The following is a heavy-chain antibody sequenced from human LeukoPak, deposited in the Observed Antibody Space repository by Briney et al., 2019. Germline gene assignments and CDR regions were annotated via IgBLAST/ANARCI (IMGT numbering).Heavy chain of an antibody. D-gene: IGHD3-22*01. CDR2: ISASADKT. V-gene: IGHV3-23*01. J-gene: IGHJ4*02. Sequence: GGSLRLSCAASGFTFSDFTMSWVRQAPGKGLEWVSAISASADKTYYADSVKGRFTISRDNSKGTLYLQMNSLRAEDTALYYCARVFYDSSGYYYDYWGQGTLVTVSS. CDR3: ARVFYDSSGYYYDY. CDR1: GFTFSDFT.